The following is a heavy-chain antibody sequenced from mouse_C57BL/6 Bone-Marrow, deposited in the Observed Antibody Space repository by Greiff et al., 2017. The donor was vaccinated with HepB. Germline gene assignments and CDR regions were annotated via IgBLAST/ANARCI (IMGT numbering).Heavy chain of an antibody. D-gene: IGHD2-4*01. Sequence: VQLQQSGPELVKPGASVKISCKASGYSFTGYYMNWVKQSPEKSLEWIGEINPSTGGTTYNQKFKAKATLTVDKSSSTAYMQLKSLTSEDSAVYYRARSVYYDLLDYWGQGTTLTVSS. CDR3: ARSVYYDLLDY. CDR2: INPSTGGT. CDR1: GYSFTGYY. J-gene: IGHJ2*01. V-gene: IGHV1-42*01.